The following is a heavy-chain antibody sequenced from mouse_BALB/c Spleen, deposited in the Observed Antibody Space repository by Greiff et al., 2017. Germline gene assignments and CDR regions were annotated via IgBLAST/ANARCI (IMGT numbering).Heavy chain of an antibody. CDR1: GYSITSDYA. CDR3: ARVGYSEGYYAMDY. J-gene: IGHJ4*01. Sequence: DVKLQESGPGLVKPSQSLSLTCTVTGYSITSDYAWNWIRQFPGNKLEWMGYISYSGSTSYNPSLKSRISITRDTSKNQFFLQLNSVTTEDTATYYCARVGYSEGYYAMDYWGQGTSVTVSS. CDR2: ISYSGST. D-gene: IGHD2-3*01. V-gene: IGHV3-2*02.